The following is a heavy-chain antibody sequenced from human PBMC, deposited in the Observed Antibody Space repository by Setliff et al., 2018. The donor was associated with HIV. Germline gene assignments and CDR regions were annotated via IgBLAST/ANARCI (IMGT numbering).Heavy chain of an antibody. V-gene: IGHV1-8*03. CDR2: MNPNSGNA. D-gene: IGHD4-17*01. CDR1: GYTFTKYD. Sequence: ASVKVSCKASGYTFTKYDINWVRQATGQGLEWMGWMNPNSGNAEYAQRFQGRVTLTRNTSISTAYMELGGLRSDDTAVYYCARNYGADSNYFDYWGQGTLVTAPQ. CDR3: ARNYGADSNYFDY. J-gene: IGHJ4*02.